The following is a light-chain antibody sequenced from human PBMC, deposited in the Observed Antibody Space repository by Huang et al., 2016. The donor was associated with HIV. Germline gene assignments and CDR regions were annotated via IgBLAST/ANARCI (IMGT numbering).Light chain of an antibody. CDR1: QRISTW. CDR2: KAS. J-gene: IGKJ1*01. V-gene: IGKV1-5*03. CDR3: QNQWT. Sequence: DIQVTQSPSTLSAVVGDRVNITCRTSQRISTWLAWYQQRPGKAPNILIAKASNLETWVRSRFSGNGSGTEFTLTINGLQPDDLATYYCQNQWTFGQGTKVEIK.